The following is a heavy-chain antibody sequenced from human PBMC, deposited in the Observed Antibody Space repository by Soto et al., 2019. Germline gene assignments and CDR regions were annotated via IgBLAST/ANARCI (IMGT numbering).Heavy chain of an antibody. Sequence: ASVKVSCKASGYIFTDYHIHWVRQAPGQGLEIMGWINTDNGGAGAAQQFQGRVTVTRDTSITTVYLELSNLRSDDTAVYFFAKERGSNSLHPSYNWFDTWGQGTLVTVSS. V-gene: IGHV1-2*02. CDR1: GYIFTDYH. D-gene: IGHD6-13*01. J-gene: IGHJ5*02. CDR3: AKERGSNSLHPSYNWFDT. CDR2: INTDNGGA.